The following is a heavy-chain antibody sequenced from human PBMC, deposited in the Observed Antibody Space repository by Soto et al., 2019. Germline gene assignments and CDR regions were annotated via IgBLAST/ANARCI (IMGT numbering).Heavy chain of an antibody. J-gene: IGHJ6*02. V-gene: IGHV3-43*01. Sequence: LRLSCAASGFTFDDYTMHWVRQAPGKGLEWVSLISWDGGSTYYADSVKGRFTISRDNSKNSLYLQMNSLRTEDTALYYCAKPVQPHYYYGMDVWGQGTTVTVSS. CDR2: ISWDGGST. CDR1: GFTFDDYT. CDR3: AKPVQPHYYYGMDV.